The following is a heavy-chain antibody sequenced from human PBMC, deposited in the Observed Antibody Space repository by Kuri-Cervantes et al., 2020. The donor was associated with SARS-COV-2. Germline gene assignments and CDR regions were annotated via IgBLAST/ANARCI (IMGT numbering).Heavy chain of an antibody. CDR3: ARGLVEVLPSPILGLGPYYYSYHTDV. D-gene: IGHD3-16*01. CDR2: INHSGGT. V-gene: IGHV4-30-4*07. J-gene: IGHJ6*02. Sequence: LRLSCAVSGYSISSGGYSWSWIRQPPGKGLEWIGDINHSGGTNYNPSLKSRVSISADSSKNQFSLKMRSVTAADTAVYFCARGLVEVLPSPILGLGPYYYSYHTDVWGQGIAVTVSS. CDR1: GYSISSGGYS.